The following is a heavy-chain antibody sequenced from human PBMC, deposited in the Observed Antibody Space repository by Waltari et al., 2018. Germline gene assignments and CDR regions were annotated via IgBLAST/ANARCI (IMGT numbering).Heavy chain of an antibody. CDR3: ARATYYYDSSGYYPLDY. J-gene: IGHJ4*02. Sequence: EVQLVESGGGLVQPGGSLRLSCAASGFTFSDHYMDWVRQAPGKGLEWVGRTRNKANSYTTEYAAAVKGRFTISRDDSKNSLYLQMNSLKTEDTAVYYCARATYYYDSSGYYPLDYWGQGTLVIVSS. CDR2: TRNKANSYTT. V-gene: IGHV3-72*01. CDR1: GFTFSDHY. D-gene: IGHD3-22*01.